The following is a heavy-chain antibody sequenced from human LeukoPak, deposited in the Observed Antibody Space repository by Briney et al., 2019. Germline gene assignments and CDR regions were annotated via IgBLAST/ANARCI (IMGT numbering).Heavy chain of an antibody. J-gene: IGHJ4*02. CDR1: GFTFSSYG. Sequence: GGSLRLSCAASGFTFSSYGMHWVRQAPGKGLEWVAVISYDGSNKYYADSVKGRFTISRDNSKNTLYLQMNSLRAEDTAVYYCAKDKSGSIDYWGQGTLVTVSS. CDR2: ISYDGSNK. V-gene: IGHV3-30*18. D-gene: IGHD3-3*01. CDR3: AKDKSGSIDY.